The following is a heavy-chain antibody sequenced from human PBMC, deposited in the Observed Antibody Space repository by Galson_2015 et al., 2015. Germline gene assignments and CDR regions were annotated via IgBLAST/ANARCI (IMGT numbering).Heavy chain of an antibody. Sequence: SLRLSCAAAGFTFSNYAMNWVRQAPGKGLEWVSGMSGSGTTTYYANSVKGRFTISRDNSKNTLYLHMNSLRAEDTALYYRARACLPCSGDSCYSIHRGFDYWGQGTLVTVSS. CDR3: ARACLPCSGDSCYSIHRGFDY. V-gene: IGHV3-23*01. CDR1: GFTFSNYA. D-gene: IGHD2-15*01. J-gene: IGHJ4*02. CDR2: MSGSGTTT.